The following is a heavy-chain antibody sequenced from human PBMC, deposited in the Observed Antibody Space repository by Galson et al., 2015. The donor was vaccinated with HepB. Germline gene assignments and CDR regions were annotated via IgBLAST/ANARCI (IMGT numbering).Heavy chain of an antibody. D-gene: IGHD3-3*01. V-gene: IGHV4-61*01. CDR3: ARADSKYDFWSGYYGCCAFDI. Sequence: SETLSLTCTVSGGPVSSSSYYWSWIRQPPGKGLEWIGYIYYSGSTNYNPSLKSRVTISVDTSKNQFSLKLSSVTAADTAVYYCARADSKYDFWSGYYGCCAFDIWGQGTMVTVSS. J-gene: IGHJ3*02. CDR1: GGPVSSSSYY. CDR2: IYYSGST.